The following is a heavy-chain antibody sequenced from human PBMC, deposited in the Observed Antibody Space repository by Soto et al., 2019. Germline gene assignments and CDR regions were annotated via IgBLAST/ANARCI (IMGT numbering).Heavy chain of an antibody. J-gene: IGHJ6*02. CDR1: GGSISTRSSY. D-gene: IGHD6-6*01. V-gene: IGHV4-31*03. Sequence: SETLSLTCTVSGGSISTRSSYWSWIRQHPGKGLEWIGYIYYSGNTYYNPSLKSRVTISVDTSKNQFSLKLSSVTAADTAVYYCARDYSSSFDVWGQGTTVTVSS. CDR3: ARDYSSSFDV. CDR2: IYYSGNT.